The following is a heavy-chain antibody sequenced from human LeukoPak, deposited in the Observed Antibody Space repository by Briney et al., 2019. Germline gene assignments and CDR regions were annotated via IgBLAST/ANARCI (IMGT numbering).Heavy chain of an antibody. CDR1: GYTFTTYE. V-gene: IGHV1-8*03. D-gene: IGHD3-16*01. J-gene: IGHJ4*02. CDR3: ARNFGGLGY. Sequence: ASVKVSCKASGYTFTTYEIYWVRQATGQGLEWVGWMSPNSGDTVYAQKFQGRVTITRDISISTVYLELSSLRSEDTAVYYCARNFGGLGYWGQGTLSPSPQ. CDR2: MSPNSGDT.